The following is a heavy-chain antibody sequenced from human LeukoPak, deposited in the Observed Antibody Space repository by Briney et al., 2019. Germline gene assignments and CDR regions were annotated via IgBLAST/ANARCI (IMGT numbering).Heavy chain of an antibody. CDR2: ISSTSTYI. V-gene: IGHV3-21*01. CDR1: GFTLSSHM. Sequence: PGGSLRLSCAASGFTLSSHMMSWVRQAPGKGLEWVSFISSTSTYIYYADSVKGRFTISRDNAKNSLFLQMNSLRAEDTAVYYCARDPLEGSWYFDLWGRGTLVTVSS. D-gene: IGHD5-24*01. J-gene: IGHJ2*01. CDR3: ARDPLEGSWYFDL.